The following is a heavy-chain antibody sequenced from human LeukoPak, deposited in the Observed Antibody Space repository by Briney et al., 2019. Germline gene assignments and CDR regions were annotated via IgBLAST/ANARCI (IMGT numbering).Heavy chain of an antibody. V-gene: IGHV1-46*01. CDR1: RATFSSYA. J-gene: IGHJ6*03. D-gene: IGHD2-2*01. CDR3: ARDLPKIVVVPAAQTSYYYYYMDV. CDR2: INPSGIIT. Sequence: ASRKLSCKASRATFSSYAITCVPQAPRPRREWMRIINPSGIITSSAKKFQGRVTMTRDMSTSTVYIELSSLRSEDTAVYYCARDLPKIVVVPAAQTSYYYYYMDVWGKGTTVTVSS.